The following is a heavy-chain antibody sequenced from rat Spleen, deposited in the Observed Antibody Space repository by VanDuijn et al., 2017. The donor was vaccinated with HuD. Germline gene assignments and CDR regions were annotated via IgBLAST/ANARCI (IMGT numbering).Heavy chain of an antibody. CDR1: GFTFSDYY. Sequence: EVQLVESGGGLVQPGRSLKLSCAASGFTFSDYYMAWVRQAPKKGLEWVASISHEGKNTYYGDSVKGRFAISRDDAENTVYLQMNSLRSEDTATYYCAKGFAYWGQGTLVTVSS. CDR3: AKGFAY. CDR2: ISHEGKNT. V-gene: IGHV5-22*01. J-gene: IGHJ3*01.